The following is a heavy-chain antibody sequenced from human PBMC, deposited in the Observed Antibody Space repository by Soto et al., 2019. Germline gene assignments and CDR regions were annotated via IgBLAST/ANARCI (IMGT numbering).Heavy chain of an antibody. CDR1: GGSISSYY. D-gene: IGHD1-7*01. Sequence: SETLSLTCTVSGGSISSYYWSWIRQPPGKGLEWIGYIYYSGSTNYNPSLKSRVTISVDTSKNQFSLKLSSVTAADTAVYYCAITETGTRSDYWGQGTLVTVSS. V-gene: IGHV4-59*01. J-gene: IGHJ4*02. CDR2: IYYSGST. CDR3: AITETGTRSDY.